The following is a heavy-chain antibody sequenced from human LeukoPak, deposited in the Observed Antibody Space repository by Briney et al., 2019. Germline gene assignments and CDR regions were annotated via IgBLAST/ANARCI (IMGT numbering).Heavy chain of an antibody. CDR2: INHSGST. J-gene: IGHJ4*02. CDR3: ARRRQYSVNYRYYFDY. V-gene: IGHV4-34*01. D-gene: IGHD4-11*01. Sequence: KPSETLSLTCAVYGGSFSGYYWSWIRQPPGKGLEWIGEINHSGSTNYNPSLKSRVTMSLDTSKNQFSLKLTSVTAADTAMYYCARRRQYSVNYRYYFDYWGQGILVTVSS. CDR1: GGSFSGYY.